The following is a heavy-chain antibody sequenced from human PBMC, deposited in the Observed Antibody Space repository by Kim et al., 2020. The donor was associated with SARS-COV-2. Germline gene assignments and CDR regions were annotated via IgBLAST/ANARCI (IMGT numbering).Heavy chain of an antibody. D-gene: IGHD3-3*01. J-gene: IGHJ6*02. CDR3: ASCVDYDFPLYYYYGMDV. Sequence: GGSLRLSCAASGFTFSSYSMNWVRQAPGKGLEWVSSISSSSSYIYYADSVKGRFTISRDNAKNSLYLQMNSLRAEDTAVYYCASCVDYDFPLYYYYGMDVWGQGTTVTVSS. CDR1: GFTFSSYS. V-gene: IGHV3-21*01. CDR2: ISSSSSYI.